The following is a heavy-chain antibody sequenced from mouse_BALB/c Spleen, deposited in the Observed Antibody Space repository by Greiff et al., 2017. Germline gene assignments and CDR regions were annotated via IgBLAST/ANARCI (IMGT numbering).Heavy chain of an antibody. CDR3: ARGYRYYAMDY. D-gene: IGHD2-14*01. V-gene: IGHV1S29*02. Sequence: EVQLQESGPELVKPGASVKISCKASGYTFTDYNMHWVKQSHGQSLEWIGYIYPYNGGTGYNQKFKSKATLTVDNSSSTAYMELRSLTSEDSAVYYCARGYRYYAMDYWGQGTSVTVSS. J-gene: IGHJ4*01. CDR2: IYPYNGGT. CDR1: GYTFTDYN.